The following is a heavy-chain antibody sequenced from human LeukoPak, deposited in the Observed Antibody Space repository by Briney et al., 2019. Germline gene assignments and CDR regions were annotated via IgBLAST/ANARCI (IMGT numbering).Heavy chain of an antibody. CDR3: ARCMVRGVIIPKADWFDP. Sequence: PSETLSLTCTVSGGSISSSSYYRGWIRQPPGKGLEWIGSIYYSGSTYYNPSLKSRVTISVDTSKNQFSLKLSSVTAADTAVYYCARCMVRGVIIPKADWFDPWGQGTPVTVSS. V-gene: IGHV4-39*01. D-gene: IGHD3-10*01. CDR2: IYYSGST. J-gene: IGHJ5*02. CDR1: GGSISSSSYY.